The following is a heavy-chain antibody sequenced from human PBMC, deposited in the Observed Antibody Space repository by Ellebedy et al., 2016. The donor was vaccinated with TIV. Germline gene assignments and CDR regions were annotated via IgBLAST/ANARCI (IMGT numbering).Heavy chain of an antibody. V-gene: IGHV3-23*01. Sequence: GESLKISXAASGFTFSSYAMSWVRQAPGKGLEWVSTISGGAISTYYADSVKGRFTISRDNSKNTLYLQMIILRAEDTAVYFCTGGRLGELPPLDYWGQGTLVTVSS. J-gene: IGHJ4*02. CDR1: GFTFSSYA. D-gene: IGHD3-16*01. CDR2: ISGGAIST. CDR3: TGGRLGELPPLDY.